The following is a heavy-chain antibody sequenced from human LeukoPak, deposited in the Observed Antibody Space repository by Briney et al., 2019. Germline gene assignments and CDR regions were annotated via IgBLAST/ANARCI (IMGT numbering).Heavy chain of an antibody. D-gene: IGHD6-13*01. V-gene: IGHV3-23*01. J-gene: IGHJ4*02. Sequence: GGSLRLSCAASGFTFSSHAMSWVRQAPGKGLEWVSAISGSGGSTYYADSVKGRFTISRDNSKNTLYLQMNSLRAEDTAVYYCARVGSIAAAGTPDYWGQGTLVTVSS. CDR3: ARVGSIAAAGTPDY. CDR2: ISGSGGST. CDR1: GFTFSSHA.